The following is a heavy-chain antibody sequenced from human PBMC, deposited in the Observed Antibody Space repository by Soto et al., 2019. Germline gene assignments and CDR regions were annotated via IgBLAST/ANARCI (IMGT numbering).Heavy chain of an antibody. CDR3: ARGGTPIDY. J-gene: IGHJ4*02. CDR1: GYTFTNFG. Sequence: QVQLVQSGAEVKKPGASVKVSCKASGYTFTNFGISWVRQAPGQGLEWMGWISAYNGNTNYAQNFQGRVTMTTDTSTRTAYMEPRRLRSDDTAVDYGARGGTPIDYWGQGTLVTVPS. V-gene: IGHV1-18*01. CDR2: ISAYNGNT. D-gene: IGHD3-16*01.